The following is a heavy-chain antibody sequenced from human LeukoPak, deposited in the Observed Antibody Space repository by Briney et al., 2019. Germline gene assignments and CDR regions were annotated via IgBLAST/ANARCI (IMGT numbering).Heavy chain of an antibody. D-gene: IGHD2-15*01. J-gene: IGHJ4*02. CDR3: ARSGTQQLGYCSGGSCYPNYFDY. CDR1: GYTFSTYP. V-gene: IGHV1-69*13. CDR2: IIPIFGTA. Sequence: SVKVSCKASGYTFSTYPMNWVRQAPGQGLEWMGGIIPIFGTANYAQKFQGRVTITADESTSTAYMELSSLRSEDTAVYYCARSGTQQLGYCSGGSCYPNYFDYWGQGTLVTVSS.